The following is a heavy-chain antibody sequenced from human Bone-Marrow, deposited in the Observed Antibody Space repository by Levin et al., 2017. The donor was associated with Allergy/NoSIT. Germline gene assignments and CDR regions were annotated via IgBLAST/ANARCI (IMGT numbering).Heavy chain of an antibody. J-gene: IGHJ5*01. V-gene: IGHV3-33*01. CDR2: IWYDGSNT. D-gene: IGHD3-16*01. CDR3: ASAYSYGWFDY. CDR1: GFTFTNYG. Sequence: PWASVKVSCLASGFTFTNYGMHWVRQAPGKGLEWVAVIWYDGSNTYYGDSVKGRFTISRDDSKNTLYLQMNSLRAEDTAVYYCASAYSYGWFDYWGQGTLVTVSS.